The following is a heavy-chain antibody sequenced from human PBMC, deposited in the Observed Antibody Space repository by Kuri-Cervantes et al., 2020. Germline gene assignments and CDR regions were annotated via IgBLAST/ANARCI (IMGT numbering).Heavy chain of an antibody. CDR2: FDPEDGET. D-gene: IGHD6-13*01. J-gene: IGHJ4*02. Sequence: ASVKVSCKVSGYTLTELSMHWVRQAPGKGLEWMGGFDPEDGETIYAQMFQGRVTMTEDTSTDTAYMELSSLRSEDTAVYYCATVAAAGTLFDYWGQGTLVTVSS. CDR1: GYTLTELS. CDR3: ATVAAAGTLFDY. V-gene: IGHV1-24*01.